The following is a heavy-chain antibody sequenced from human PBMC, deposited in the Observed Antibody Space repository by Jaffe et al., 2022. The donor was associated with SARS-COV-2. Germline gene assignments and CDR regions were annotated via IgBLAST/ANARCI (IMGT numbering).Heavy chain of an antibody. CDR1: GFSLSTSGAG. J-gene: IGHJ4*02. V-gene: IGHV2-5*05. Sequence: QITLEESGPTLVKPTQTLTLTCSFSGFSLSTSGAGVGWIRQPPGKALEWLALIYWDDNKRFGPSLKSRLTITKDTSKNQVVLTMTNMDPVDTATYYCAVAFYSSWDFSYWGQGTLVTVSS. D-gene: IGHD6-6*01. CDR2: IYWDDNK. CDR3: AVAFYSSWDFSY.